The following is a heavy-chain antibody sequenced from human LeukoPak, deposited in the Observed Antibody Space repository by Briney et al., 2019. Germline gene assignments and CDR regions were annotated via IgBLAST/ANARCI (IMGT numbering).Heavy chain of an antibody. Sequence: ESGPTLVNPTQTLTLTCTFSGFSLSTSRVLVGWIRQPPGKALQWLAFIYGNDDKRYSPSLKSRLTISKDTSKNQVVLTMTNVDPMDTATYYCAHKSVDTSIDYWGQGTLVTVS. J-gene: IGHJ4*02. D-gene: IGHD5-18*01. CDR3: AHKSVDTSIDY. CDR1: GFSLSTSRVL. V-gene: IGHV2-5*01. CDR2: IYGNDDK.